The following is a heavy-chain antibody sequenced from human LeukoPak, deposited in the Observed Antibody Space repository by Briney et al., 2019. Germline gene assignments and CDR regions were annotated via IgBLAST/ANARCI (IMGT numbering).Heavy chain of an antibody. Sequence: PSETLSLTCTVSGYSISSGYYWGWIRQPPGKGLEWIGSIYHSGSTYYNPSLKSRVTISVDTSKNQFSLKLSSVTAADTAVYYCARDAVDTAMDNWFDPWGQGTLVTVSS. D-gene: IGHD5-18*01. CDR3: ARDAVDTAMDNWFDP. V-gene: IGHV4-38-2*02. CDR1: GYSISSGYY. J-gene: IGHJ5*02. CDR2: IYHSGST.